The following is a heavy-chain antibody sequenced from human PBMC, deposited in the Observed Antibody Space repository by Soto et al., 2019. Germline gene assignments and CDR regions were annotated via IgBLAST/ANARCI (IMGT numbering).Heavy chain of an antibody. J-gene: IGHJ1*01. CDR2: IYSGGST. CDR3: ARDRVESGYPEYFQH. V-gene: IGHV3-53*01. CDR1: GFTVSSNY. Sequence: EVQLVESGGGLIQPGGSLRLSCAASGFTVSSNYMSWVRQAPGKGLEWVSVIYSGGSTYYADSVKGRFTISRDNSKNTLYLQMYRLRAEDTAVYYCARDRVESGYPEYFQHWGQGTLVTVSS. D-gene: IGHD3-22*01.